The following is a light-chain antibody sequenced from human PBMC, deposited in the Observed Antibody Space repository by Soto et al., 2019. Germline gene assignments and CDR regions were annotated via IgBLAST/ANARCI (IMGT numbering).Light chain of an antibody. Sequence: QSALTQPASVSGSPGQSITFSCTGTSSDVGGYNYVSWYQQHPGKAPKLMIYEVSNRPSGVSNRFSGSKSGNTASLTISGLQAEDEADYYCSSYTSSNTLVFGEGTKLTVL. CDR2: EVS. CDR1: SSDVGGYNY. J-gene: IGLJ2*01. V-gene: IGLV2-14*01. CDR3: SSYTSSNTLV.